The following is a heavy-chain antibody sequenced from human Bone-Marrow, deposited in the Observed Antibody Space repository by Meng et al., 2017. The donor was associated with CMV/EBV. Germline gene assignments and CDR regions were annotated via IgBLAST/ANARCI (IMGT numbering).Heavy chain of an antibody. V-gene: IGHV4-59*01. CDR1: GSISSYY. D-gene: IGHD4-23*01. J-gene: IGHJ2*01. Sequence: GSISSYYWSWIRQPPGKGLEWIGYIYYSGSTNYNPSLKSRVTISVDTSKNQFSLKLSSVTAADTAVYYCARDFPYYYGGNSDWYFDLWGRGTLVTVSS. CDR2: IYYSGST. CDR3: ARDFPYYYGGNSDWYFDL.